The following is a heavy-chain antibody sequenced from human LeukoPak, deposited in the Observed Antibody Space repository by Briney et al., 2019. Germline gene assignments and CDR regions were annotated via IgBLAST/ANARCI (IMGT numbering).Heavy chain of an antibody. V-gene: IGHV3-7*03. Sequence: PGGSLRLSCAASGFSFSSYWMSWVRQAPGKGLEWVANIKQDGSEKYYVDSVKGRFTISRDNAKNSLYLQMNSLKIEDTAVYYCTTDLPTLMPQVDYWGQGTLVTVSS. CDR2: IKQDGSEK. J-gene: IGHJ4*02. CDR1: GFSFSSYW. CDR3: TTDLPTLMPQVDY. D-gene: IGHD3-16*01.